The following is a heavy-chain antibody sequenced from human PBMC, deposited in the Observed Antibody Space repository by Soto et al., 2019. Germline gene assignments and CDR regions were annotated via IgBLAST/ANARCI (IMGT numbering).Heavy chain of an antibody. J-gene: IGHJ6*02. CDR3: ARLGYCSSATCQYYFYYYGMDV. CDR2: ISGRGTTT. D-gene: IGHD2-2*01. V-gene: IGHV3-48*02. Sequence: GGSLRLSCEASGFSFGSYSMNWVRQAPGKGLEWVSFISGRGTTTYYADSVRGRFTVSRDNAKNSLSLEVNSLRDEDTAVYYCARLGYCSSATCQYYFYYYGMDVWGQGTTVTVSS. CDR1: GFSFGSYS.